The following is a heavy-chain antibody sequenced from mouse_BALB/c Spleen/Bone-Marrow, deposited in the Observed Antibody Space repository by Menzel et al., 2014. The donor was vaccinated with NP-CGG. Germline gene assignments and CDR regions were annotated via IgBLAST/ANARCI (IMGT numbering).Heavy chain of an antibody. J-gene: IGHJ2*01. Sequence: EVQLQESGAELVKPGASVKLSCTASGFNIKDTYMHWVKQRPDQGLEWIGRIDPANGNTKYDPKFQGKATITADTSSNTASLQLSRLTSEDTAGYYCARYYYGSSYFDYWGQGPTRTASS. CDR2: IDPANGNT. CDR1: GFNIKDTY. V-gene: IGHV14-3*02. CDR3: ARYYYGSSYFDY. D-gene: IGHD1-1*01.